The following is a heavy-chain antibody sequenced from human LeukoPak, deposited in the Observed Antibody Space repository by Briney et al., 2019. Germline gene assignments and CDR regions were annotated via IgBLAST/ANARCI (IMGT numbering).Heavy chain of an antibody. CDR1: GFTFSNAW. V-gene: IGHV3-15*01. CDR3: TTLGFDP. J-gene: IGHJ5*02. CDR2: IKSKTGGGTI. Sequence: GGSLRLSCVASGFTFSNAWMSWVRDAPEKGLEWVGRIKSKTGGGTIEYAAPVKGRFTISRDDSKNMVYLQMNSLKTEDTAVYYCTTLGFDPWGQGTLVSVSS.